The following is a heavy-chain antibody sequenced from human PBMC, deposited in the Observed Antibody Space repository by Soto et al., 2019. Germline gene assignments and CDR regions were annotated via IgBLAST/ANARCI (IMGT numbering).Heavy chain of an antibody. CDR2: IDPSDSYT. J-gene: IGHJ4*02. D-gene: IGHD6-13*01. V-gene: IGHV5-10-1*01. CDR1: GYSFTSYW. Sequence: GESLKISCKGSGYSFTSYWISWVRQMPGKGLEWMGRIDPSDSYTNYSPSFQGHVTISADKSISTAYLQWSSLKASDTAMYYCARRYSSSWPKEFHYFDYWGQGTLVPVSS. CDR3: ARRYSSSWPKEFHYFDY.